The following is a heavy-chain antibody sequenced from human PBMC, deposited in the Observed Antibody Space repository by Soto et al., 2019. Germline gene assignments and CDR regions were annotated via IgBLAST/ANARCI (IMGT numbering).Heavy chain of an antibody. Sequence: SETLSLTCTVSGGSISSYYWSWIRQPPGKGLEWIGYIYYSGSTNYNPSLKSRVTISVDTSKNQFSLKLSSVTAADTAVYYCARTTYYYASSDYYYFDYWGQGTLVTVSS. V-gene: IGHV4-59*01. CDR2: IYYSGST. D-gene: IGHD3-22*01. J-gene: IGHJ4*02. CDR3: ARTTYYYASSDYYYFDY. CDR1: GGSISSYY.